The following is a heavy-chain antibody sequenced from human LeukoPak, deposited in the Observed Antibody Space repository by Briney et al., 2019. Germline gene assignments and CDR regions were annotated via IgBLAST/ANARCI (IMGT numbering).Heavy chain of an antibody. CDR1: GYTLTELS. J-gene: IGHJ4*02. CDR3: ATDTYCSSTSCPRNY. V-gene: IGHV1-24*01. D-gene: IGHD2-2*01. Sequence: ASVKVSCKVSGYTLTELSMHWVRQAPGKGLEWMGGFDPEDGETIYAQKFQGRVTMTEDTSTDTAYMELSSLRSEDTAVYYCATDTYCSSTSCPRNYWGQGTLVTVSS. CDR2: FDPEDGET.